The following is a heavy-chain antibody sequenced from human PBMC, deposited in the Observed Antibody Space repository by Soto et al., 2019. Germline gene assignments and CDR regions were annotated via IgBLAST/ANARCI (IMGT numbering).Heavy chain of an antibody. D-gene: IGHD6-13*01. J-gene: IGHJ4*02. V-gene: IGHV3-48*01. Sequence: GGSLRLSCAASGFTFSSYSMNWVRQAPGKGLEWVSYISSSSSTIYYADSVKGRFTISRDNAKNSLYLQMNSLRAEDTAVYYCARDPATIIAAAGSFDYWGQGTLVTVSS. CDR2: ISSSSSTI. CDR3: ARDPATIIAAAGSFDY. CDR1: GFTFSSYS.